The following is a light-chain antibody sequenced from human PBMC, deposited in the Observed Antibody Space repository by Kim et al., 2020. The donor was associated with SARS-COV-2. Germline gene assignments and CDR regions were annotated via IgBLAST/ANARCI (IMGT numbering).Light chain of an antibody. V-gene: IGLV2-8*01. J-gene: IGLJ1*01. CDR3: SSYAGSNNV. CDR1: SSDVVGYNY. CDR2: EVS. Sequence: PGKSGPISWSGTSSDVVGYNYVSWYQQHPGKAPKLMIYEVSKRPSGVPDRFSGSKSGNTASLTVSGLQAEDEADYYCSSYAGSNNVFGTGTKVTVL.